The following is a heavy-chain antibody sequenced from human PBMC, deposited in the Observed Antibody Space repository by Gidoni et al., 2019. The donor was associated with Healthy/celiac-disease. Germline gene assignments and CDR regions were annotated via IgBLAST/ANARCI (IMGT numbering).Heavy chain of an antibody. D-gene: IGHD1-26*01. V-gene: IGHV4-39*01. J-gene: IGHJ4*02. CDR2: IYYSGST. CDR3: ARRESLLVGATEL. Sequence: QLQLQESGPGLVKPSETLSLTCTVSGGSIRSSSYYWGWIRQPPGKGLEWIGSIYYSGSTYYNPSLKSRVTISVDTSKNQFSLKLSSVTAADTAVYYCARRESLLVGATELWGQGTLVTVSS. CDR1: GGSIRSSSYY.